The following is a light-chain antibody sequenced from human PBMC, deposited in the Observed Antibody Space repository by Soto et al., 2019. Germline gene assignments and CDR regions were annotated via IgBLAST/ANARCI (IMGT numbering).Light chain of an antibody. CDR1: QTVRNNY. V-gene: IGKV3-20*01. J-gene: IGKJ1*01. CDR3: QQYGSSGT. CDR2: DAS. Sequence: ILLTQSPGTLSLSPGEVATLSCRASQTVRNNYLAWYQQKPGQAPRLLIYDASSRATGIPDRFSGGGSGADFTLTISRLEPEDFAVYYCQQYGSSGTFGQGTKVDIK.